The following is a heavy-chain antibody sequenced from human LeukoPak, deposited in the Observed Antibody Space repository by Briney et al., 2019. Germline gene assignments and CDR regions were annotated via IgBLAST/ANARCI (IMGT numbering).Heavy chain of an antibody. CDR3: ATFTAPRNAFDL. D-gene: IGHD3-16*01. CDR1: GHSFNAYY. J-gene: IGHJ3*01. CDR2: IDPNSGET. V-gene: IGHV1-2*06. Sequence: ASVKVSCKASGHSFNAYYIHWVRQAPGQGLQWRGRIDPNSGETKYTQKFQGRDSMTRDTSISTAYMELSRLTSDDTAVYYCATFTAPRNAFDLWGQGTMVTVSS.